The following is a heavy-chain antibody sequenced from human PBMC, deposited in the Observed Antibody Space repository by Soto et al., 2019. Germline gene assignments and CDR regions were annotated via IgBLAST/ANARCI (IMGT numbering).Heavy chain of an antibody. V-gene: IGHV2-5*01. CDR2: IYWNDDK. J-gene: IGHJ4*02. D-gene: IGHD5-18*01. CDR1: GFSLTTFGMG. Sequence: GPTLVNPTQTLTLTCTFSGFSLTTFGMGVGWIRQPPGKAPEWLALIYWNDDKRYNPSLNSRLTIAKDTSKNLVVLTMTNVDPVDAATYYCANSPDSSPSDYWGQGTLVTVSS. CDR3: ANSPDSSPSDY.